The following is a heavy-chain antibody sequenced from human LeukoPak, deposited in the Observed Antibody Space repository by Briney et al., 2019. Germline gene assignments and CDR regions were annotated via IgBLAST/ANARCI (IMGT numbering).Heavy chain of an antibody. Sequence: PSETLSLTCTVSGGSISSYYWSWIRHPPGKGLEWIGYIYYSGSTNYNPSLKSRVTISVDTSKNQFSLKLSSVTAADTAVYYCARSLAGRYYYYGMDVWGQGTTVTVSS. CDR1: GGSISSYY. D-gene: IGHD6-19*01. J-gene: IGHJ6*02. CDR3: ARSLAGRYYYYGMDV. CDR2: IYYSGST. V-gene: IGHV4-59*08.